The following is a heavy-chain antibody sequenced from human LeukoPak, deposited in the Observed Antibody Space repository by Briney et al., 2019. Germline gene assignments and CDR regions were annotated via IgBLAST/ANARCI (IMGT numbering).Heavy chain of an antibody. CDR3: ARGPKYDFWSGNKSYNWFDP. J-gene: IGHJ5*02. D-gene: IGHD3-3*01. CDR2: IYYSGST. CDR1: GGSISSYY. Sequence: PSETLSLTCTVSGGSISSYYWSWIRQPPGKGLEWIGYIYYSGSTNYNPSLKSRVTISVDTSKNQFSLKLSSVTAADTAVYYCARGPKYDFWSGNKSYNWFDPWGQGTLVTVSS. V-gene: IGHV4-59*12.